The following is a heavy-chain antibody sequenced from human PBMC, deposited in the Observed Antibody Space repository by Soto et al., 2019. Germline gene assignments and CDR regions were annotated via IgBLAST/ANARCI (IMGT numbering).Heavy chain of an antibody. V-gene: IGHV4-4*07. Sequence: SETLSLTCLVSGVSVSSYTWSWVRQPANKGLEWIGRVFSSVSATYSPSLKRRVRISMDTPENRISLKLDSVTAADAGVYYCTRDGMTTGDTWGPGTLVTVSS. CDR1: GVSVSSYT. CDR3: TRDGMTTGDT. CDR2: VFSSVSA. D-gene: IGHD2-21*02. J-gene: IGHJ4*02.